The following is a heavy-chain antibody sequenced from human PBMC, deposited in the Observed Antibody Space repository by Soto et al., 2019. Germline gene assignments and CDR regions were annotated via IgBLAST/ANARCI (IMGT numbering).Heavy chain of an antibody. J-gene: IGHJ6*02. V-gene: IGHV3-30*18. Sequence: GGSLRLSCAASGFTFSSYGMHWVRQAPGKGLEWVAVISYDGSNKYYADSVKGRFTISRDNSKNTLYLQMNSLRAEDTAVYYCAKDLDELSPYYYYYGMDVWGQGTTVTVSS. CDR3: AKDLDELSPYYYYYGMDV. CDR2: ISYDGSNK. D-gene: IGHD1-26*01. CDR1: GFTFSSYG.